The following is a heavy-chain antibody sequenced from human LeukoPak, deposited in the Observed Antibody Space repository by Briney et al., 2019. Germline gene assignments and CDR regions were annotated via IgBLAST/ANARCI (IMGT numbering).Heavy chain of an antibody. CDR3: ARDRDAVTTGMFDY. J-gene: IGHJ4*02. CDR2: ISSSSSYI. D-gene: IGHD4-17*01. Sequence: GGSLRLSCAASGFTFSSYSMNWVRQAPGKGLEWVSSISSSSSYIYYADSVKGRFTISRDNAKNSLYLQMNSLRAEDTAVYYCARDRDAVTTGMFDYAGQGTLVTVSS. CDR1: GFTFSSYS. V-gene: IGHV3-21*01.